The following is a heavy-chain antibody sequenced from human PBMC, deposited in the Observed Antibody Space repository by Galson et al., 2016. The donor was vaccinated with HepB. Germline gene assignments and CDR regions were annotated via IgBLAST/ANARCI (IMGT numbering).Heavy chain of an antibody. CDR2: TNSPESIK. CDR1: GFAFSNYW. V-gene: IGHV3-74*01. D-gene: IGHD3-22*01. J-gene: IGHJ4*02. Sequence: SLRLSCAGSGFAFSNYWMHWVRQIPGKGLVWVSTTNSPESIKTYADSVKGRFTFSRDNSKNTLYLQMNSLRAEDTAVYYCVRDSYYDSSTWGQGTLVTVSS. CDR3: VRDSYYDSST.